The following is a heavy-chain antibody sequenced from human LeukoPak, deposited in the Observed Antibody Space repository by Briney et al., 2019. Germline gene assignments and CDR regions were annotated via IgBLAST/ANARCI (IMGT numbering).Heavy chain of an antibody. Sequence: SETLSLTCAVYGGSFSGYYWSWIRQPPGKGLEWIGEINHSGSTNYNPSLKSRVTISVDTSKNQFSLKLSSVTAADTAVYYCARLYYYGSGSHPDYWGLGTLVTVSS. J-gene: IGHJ4*02. D-gene: IGHD3-10*01. CDR1: GGSFSGYY. CDR3: ARLYYYGSGSHPDY. V-gene: IGHV4-34*01. CDR2: INHSGST.